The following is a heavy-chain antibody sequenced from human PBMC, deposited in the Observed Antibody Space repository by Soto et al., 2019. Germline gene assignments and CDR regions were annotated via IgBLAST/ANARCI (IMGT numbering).Heavy chain of an antibody. CDR1: GFTFSSYG. V-gene: IGHV3-30*18. CDR3: AKDSEKDIVLVVAASPTDY. Sequence: QVQLVESGGGVVQPGRSLRLSCAASGFTFSSYGMHWVRQAPDKGPECVAVISYDGSNKYYADSVKGRFTISRDNSKNTLYRQRNSLRAEDTAVYYCAKDSEKDIVLVVAASPTDYWGQGTLVTVSS. CDR2: ISYDGSNK. J-gene: IGHJ4*02. D-gene: IGHD2-15*01.